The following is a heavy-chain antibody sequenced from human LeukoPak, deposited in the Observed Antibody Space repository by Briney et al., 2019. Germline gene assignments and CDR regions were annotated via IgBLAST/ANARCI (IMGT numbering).Heavy chain of an antibody. CDR3: ARDRTGYFFDD. V-gene: IGHV4-31*03. CDR2: IYYSGTT. Sequence: SETLSLTCTVSGGSISSGGYYWSWIRQHPGKGLQWIGYIYYSGTTYYNPSLQSRVIISLDTSKNQFSLKLSSVTAADTALYFCARDRTGYFFDDWGQGTLVTVSS. CDR1: GGSISSGGYY. J-gene: IGHJ4*02.